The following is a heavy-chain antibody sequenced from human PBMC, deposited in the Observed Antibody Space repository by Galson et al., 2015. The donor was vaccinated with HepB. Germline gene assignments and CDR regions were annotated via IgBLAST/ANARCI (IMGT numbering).Heavy chain of an antibody. CDR3: ARAAGMRYYYYYMDV. CDR2: INAGNGNT. Sequence: SVKVSCKASGYTFTSYAMHWVRQAPGQRLEWMGWINAGNGNTKYSQKFQGRVTITRDTSASTAYMELSSLRSEDTAVYYCARAAGMRYYYYYMDVWGKGTTVTVSS. V-gene: IGHV1-3*01. CDR1: GYTFTSYA. J-gene: IGHJ6*03. D-gene: IGHD3-10*01.